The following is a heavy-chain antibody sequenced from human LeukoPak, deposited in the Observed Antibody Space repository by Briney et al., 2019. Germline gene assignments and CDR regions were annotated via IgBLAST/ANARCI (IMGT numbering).Heavy chain of an antibody. D-gene: IGHD6-19*01. J-gene: IGHJ3*02. Sequence: GASVKVSCKASGYTFTGYYMHWVRQAPGQGLEWRGWINPNSGGTNYAQKFQGRVTMTRDTSISTAYMELSRLRSDDTAVYYCARTSSGWYRDDAFDIWGQGTMVTVSS. CDR2: INPNSGGT. CDR3: ARTSSGWYRDDAFDI. V-gene: IGHV1-2*02. CDR1: GYTFTGYY.